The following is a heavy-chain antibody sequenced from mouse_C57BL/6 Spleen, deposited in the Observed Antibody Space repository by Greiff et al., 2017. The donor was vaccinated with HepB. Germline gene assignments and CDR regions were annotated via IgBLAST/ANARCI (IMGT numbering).Heavy chain of an antibody. Sequence: EVHLVESGGDLVKPGGSLKLSCAASGFTFSSYGMSWVRQTPDKRLEWVATISSGGSYTYYPDSVKGRFTISRDNAKNTLYLQMSSLKSEDTAMYYCARLTVVATYDVWGTGTTVTVSS. V-gene: IGHV5-6*01. CDR2: ISSGGSYT. J-gene: IGHJ1*03. D-gene: IGHD1-1*01. CDR1: GFTFSSYG. CDR3: ARLTVVATYDV.